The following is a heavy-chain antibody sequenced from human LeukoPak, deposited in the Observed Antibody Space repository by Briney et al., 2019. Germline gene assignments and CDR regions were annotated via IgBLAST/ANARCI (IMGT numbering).Heavy chain of an antibody. D-gene: IGHD2-2*01. J-gene: IGHJ6*04. CDR3: ARGRKSAAAMYYYYYGMDV. Sequence: SETLSPTCAVYGGSFSGYYWSWIRQPPGKGLEWIGEINHSGSTNYNPSLKSRVTISVDTSKNQFSLKLSSVTAADTAVYYCARGRKSAAAMYYYYYGMDVWGKGTTVTVSS. CDR2: INHSGST. V-gene: IGHV4-34*01. CDR1: GGSFSGYY.